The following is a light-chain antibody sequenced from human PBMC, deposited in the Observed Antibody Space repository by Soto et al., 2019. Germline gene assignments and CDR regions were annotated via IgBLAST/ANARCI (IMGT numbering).Light chain of an antibody. CDR2: DVS. Sequence: QSALTQPASVSGSPGQSITISCTGTSSDVGTYNYVSWYQHRPGKAPKLMIYDVSYRPSGVSNRFSGSKSANTASLTISGLQDEDAADYYCSSYTTSNAQVFGGGTKLTVL. CDR1: SSDVGTYNY. J-gene: IGLJ3*02. V-gene: IGLV2-14*01. CDR3: SSYTTSNAQV.